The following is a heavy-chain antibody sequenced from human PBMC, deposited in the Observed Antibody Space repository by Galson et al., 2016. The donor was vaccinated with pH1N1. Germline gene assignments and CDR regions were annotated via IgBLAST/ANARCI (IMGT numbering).Heavy chain of an antibody. V-gene: IGHV3-48*03. CDR1: GFAFSSYE. CDR2: ISRSGSTI. J-gene: IGHJ3*02. CDR3: ARVVNYYDSSGDDAVDI. D-gene: IGHD3-22*01. Sequence: SLRLSCAASGFAFSSYEMNWVRQAPGKGLEWVSHISRSGSTIHYADSVKGRFTVSRDNAKNSLYLHVNSLRAEDTAVYYCARVVNYYDSSGDDAVDIWGQGTVVTVSS.